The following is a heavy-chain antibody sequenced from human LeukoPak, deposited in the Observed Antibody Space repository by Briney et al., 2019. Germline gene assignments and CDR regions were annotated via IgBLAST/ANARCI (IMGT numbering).Heavy chain of an antibody. CDR3: ARDMSTRVTPISYAFDV. D-gene: IGHD4-23*01. CDR2: INPNGDRT. V-gene: IGHV1-46*01. CDR1: ENTFTNYY. Sequence: ASVKVPCKASENTFTNYYMHWVRQAPGQGLEWLGLINPNGDRTAYAPSFQGRVTMTRDTSTTTVYLELSSLRSEDAAVYYCARDMSTRVTPISYAFDVWGQGTLVTVSS. J-gene: IGHJ3*01.